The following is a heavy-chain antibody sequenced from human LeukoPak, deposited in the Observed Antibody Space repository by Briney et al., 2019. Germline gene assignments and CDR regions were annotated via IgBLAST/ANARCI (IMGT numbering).Heavy chain of an antibody. CDR3: AREGPAASTFFYYFMDV. Sequence: SETLSLTCTVSGGSISSGSYYWSWIRQPAGKGLEWIGRMYTSGATNYNPSLKSRATMSVDTSKNQLSLRLSSVTAADRAVYYCAREGPAASTFFYYFMDVWGKGTTVTVSS. CDR2: MYTSGAT. V-gene: IGHV4-61*02. J-gene: IGHJ6*03. D-gene: IGHD2-2*01. CDR1: GGSISSGSYY.